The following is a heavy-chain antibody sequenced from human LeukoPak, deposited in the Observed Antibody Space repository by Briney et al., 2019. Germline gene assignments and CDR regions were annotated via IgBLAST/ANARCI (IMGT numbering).Heavy chain of an antibody. CDR3: ARDSLYCSSTSCYGWYY. Sequence: ASVKVSCKASGYTFTSYGISWVRQAPGQGLEWMGWISAYNGNTNYAQKLQGRVTMTTDTSTSTAYMELRSLRSDDTAVSYCARDSLYCSSTSCYGWYYWGQGTLVTVSS. D-gene: IGHD2-2*01. J-gene: IGHJ4*02. CDR1: GYTFTSYG. CDR2: ISAYNGNT. V-gene: IGHV1-18*01.